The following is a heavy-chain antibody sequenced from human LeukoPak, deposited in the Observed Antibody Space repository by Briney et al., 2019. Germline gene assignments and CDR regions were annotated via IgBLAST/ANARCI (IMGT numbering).Heavy chain of an antibody. D-gene: IGHD3-10*01. CDR3: ARSYYYGSGSYGMDV. J-gene: IGHJ6*02. Sequence: SETLSLTCIVSGGSISSYYWSWIRQPPGKGLEWIGYIYYSGSTNYNPSLKSRVTISVDTSKNQFSLKLSSVTAADTAVYYCARSYYYGSGSYGMDVWGQGTTVTVSS. CDR1: GGSISSYY. V-gene: IGHV4-59*08. CDR2: IYYSGST.